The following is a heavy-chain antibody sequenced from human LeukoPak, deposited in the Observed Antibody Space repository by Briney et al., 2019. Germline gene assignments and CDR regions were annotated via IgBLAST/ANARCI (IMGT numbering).Heavy chain of an antibody. J-gene: IGHJ3*01. V-gene: IGHV1-18*01. CDR1: GYTFTSYG. CDR2: ISAYNGNT. CDR3: ARELMVGEQWLRAFDV. D-gene: IGHD6-19*01. Sequence: ASVKVSCKASGYTFTSYGISWVRQAPGQGLEWMGWISAYNGNTNYAQKVQGRVRMTTDTSTSTAYMELRSLRSDDTAVYYCARELMVGEQWLRAFDVWGQGTTVIVSS.